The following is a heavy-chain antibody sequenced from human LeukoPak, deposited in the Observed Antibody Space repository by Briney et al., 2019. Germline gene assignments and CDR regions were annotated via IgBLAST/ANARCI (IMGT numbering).Heavy chain of an antibody. Sequence: GGSLRLSCAASRFTVDSNYLSWVRQAPGKGLEWVSTIYTGGNTYYAASVKGRFTISRDFSKNTVFLHMNSLRAEDTAVYYCARESFDYYFDYWGQGTLVTVSS. CDR1: RFTVDSNY. CDR3: ARESFDYYFDY. J-gene: IGHJ4*02. CDR2: IYTGGNT. V-gene: IGHV3-53*01. D-gene: IGHD3-10*01.